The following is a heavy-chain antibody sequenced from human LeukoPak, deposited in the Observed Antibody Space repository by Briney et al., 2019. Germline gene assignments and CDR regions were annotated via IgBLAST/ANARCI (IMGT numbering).Heavy chain of an antibody. V-gene: IGHV4-34*01. CDR2: INDSRST. CDR3: ARGPPVVYDVLTGYYRFDY. CDR1: GGSFNGYY. Sequence: SETLSLTCAVHGGSFNGYYSSWIRQPPGKGLEWIGEINDSRSTKYNPSLKSRVTISVDTSKNQFSLKLNSVTAADTAVYYCARGPPVVYDVLTGYYRFDYWGQGTLVTVSS. D-gene: IGHD3-9*01. J-gene: IGHJ4*02.